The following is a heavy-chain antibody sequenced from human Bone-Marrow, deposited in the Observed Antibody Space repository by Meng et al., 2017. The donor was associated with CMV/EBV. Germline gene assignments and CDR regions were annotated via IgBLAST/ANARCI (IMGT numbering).Heavy chain of an antibody. J-gene: IGHJ4*02. CDR1: GFTFSSYW. Sequence: GESLKISCAASGFTFSSYWMSWVRQAPGKGLEWVANIKQDGSEKYYVDSVKGRFTISRDNAKNSLYLQMNSLRAEDTAVYYCASWPREAAAGTANYWGQGTLVTVSS. CDR2: IKQDGSEK. V-gene: IGHV3-7*01. D-gene: IGHD6-13*01. CDR3: ASWPREAAAGTANY.